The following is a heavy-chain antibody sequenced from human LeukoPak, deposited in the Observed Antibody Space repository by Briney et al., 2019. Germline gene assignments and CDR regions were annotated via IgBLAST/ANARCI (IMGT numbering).Heavy chain of an antibody. CDR1: GFTFSSYA. D-gene: IGHD6-6*01. CDR2: ISGSGGST. J-gene: IGHJ4*02. CDR3: ARDRGIAARRPIDY. Sequence: GGSLRLSCAASGFTFSSYAMSWVRQAPGKGLEWVSAISGSGGSTYYADSVKGRFTISRDNAKNSLYLQMNSLRAEDTAVYYCARDRGIAARRPIDYWGQGTLVTVSS. V-gene: IGHV3-23*01.